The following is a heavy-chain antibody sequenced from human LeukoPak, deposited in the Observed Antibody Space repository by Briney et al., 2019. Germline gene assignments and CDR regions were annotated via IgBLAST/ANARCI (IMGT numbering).Heavy chain of an antibody. CDR1: GDSISPYY. Sequence: SETLSLTCTVSGDSISPYYWSWLRQPPGKGLEWIAYIYYSGTTNYNPSLKSRATISVDTSNNQFSLKLSSVTAADTAVYYCARHAHWGTGLVPYWGQGTLVTVSS. J-gene: IGHJ4*02. V-gene: IGHV4-59*08. D-gene: IGHD3-16*01. CDR2: IYYSGTT. CDR3: ARHAHWGTGLVPY.